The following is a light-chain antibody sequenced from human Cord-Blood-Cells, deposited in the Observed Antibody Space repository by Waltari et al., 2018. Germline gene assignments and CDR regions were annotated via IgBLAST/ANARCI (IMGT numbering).Light chain of an antibody. CDR2: DVS. CDR1: SSDVGGYNY. Sequence: QSALTQPRSVSGSPGQSVTISCTGTSSDVGGYNYVSWYQQHPGKAPKLSLYDVSKRPSGVPARFSGANSGNTASLTISELQAEYEADYYCCSYAGSYTYVFGTGTKVTVL. J-gene: IGLJ1*01. CDR3: CSYAGSYTYV. V-gene: IGLV2-11*01.